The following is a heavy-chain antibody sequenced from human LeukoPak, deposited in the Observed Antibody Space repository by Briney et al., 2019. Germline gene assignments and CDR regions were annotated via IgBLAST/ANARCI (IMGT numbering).Heavy chain of an antibody. Sequence: PSETLSLTCTVSGGSISSYYWSWLRQPPRKGLEGIGYIYYSGSTNYNPSLKSRVTISVDTSKNQFSLKLSSVTAADTAVYYCARGASGYDFWSGYWGAFDIWGQGTMVTVSS. J-gene: IGHJ3*02. CDR3: ARGASGYDFWSGYWGAFDI. CDR1: GGSISSYY. D-gene: IGHD3-3*01. CDR2: IYYSGST. V-gene: IGHV4-59*01.